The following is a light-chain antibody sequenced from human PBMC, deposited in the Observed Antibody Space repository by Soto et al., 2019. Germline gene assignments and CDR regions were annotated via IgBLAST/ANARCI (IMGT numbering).Light chain of an antibody. J-gene: IGKJ1*01. CDR1: QSVTRNY. V-gene: IGKV3-20*01. CDR3: HQYGDSSWT. Sequence: SELTQSPCTLSFSPGERATLSCRASQSVTRNYLAWYQQTHGQAPRLLIYGVSSRATGISDRFSGSGSGTELTITISRLQPEDFAVYYCHQYGDSSWTFGQGTKVDIK. CDR2: GVS.